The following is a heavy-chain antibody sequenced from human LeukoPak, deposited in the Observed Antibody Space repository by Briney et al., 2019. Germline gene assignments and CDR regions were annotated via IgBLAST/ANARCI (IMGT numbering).Heavy chain of an antibody. Sequence: GESLKISCKGSGYSSTSYWISWVRQMPGKGLEWMGRIDPSDSYTNYSPSFQGHVTISADKSISTAYLQWSSLKASDTAMYYCARDYYDSSGWISGNDYWGQGTLVTVSS. V-gene: IGHV5-10-1*01. CDR3: ARDYYDSSGWISGNDY. D-gene: IGHD3-22*01. J-gene: IGHJ4*02. CDR1: GYSSTSYW. CDR2: IDPSDSYT.